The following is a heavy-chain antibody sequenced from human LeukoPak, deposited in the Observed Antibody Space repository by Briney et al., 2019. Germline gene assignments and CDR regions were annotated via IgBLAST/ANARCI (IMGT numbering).Heavy chain of an antibody. J-gene: IGHJ6*03. CDR1: GFTFSDHY. V-gene: IGHV3-72*01. CDR3: ARESSAAAFYYYYMDV. Sequence: GGSLRLSCAASGFTFSDHYMDWVRQAPGKGLEWVGRTRNKANSYTTEYAASVKGRVTISRDDSKNSLYLQMNSLKTEDTAVYYCARESSAAAFYYYYMDVWGKGTTVTVSS. CDR2: TRNKANSYTT. D-gene: IGHD6-13*01.